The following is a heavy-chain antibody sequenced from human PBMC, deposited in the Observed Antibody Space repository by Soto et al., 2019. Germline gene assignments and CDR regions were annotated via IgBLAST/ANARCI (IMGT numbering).Heavy chain of an antibody. Sequence: QVQLVQSGAEVKKPGASVKVSCKASGYTFTSYALHWVRQAPGQRRECMGWINAGNGNRKYSQKFQGRVTISRDTSASTAEVELSGLRSEETDVYYCARDVWFVGPPGGVWMHWVQGTLVTVSS. J-gene: IGHJ1*01. V-gene: IGHV1-3*01. CDR2: INAGNGNR. D-gene: IGHD3-10*01. CDR3: ARDVWFVGPPGGVWMH. CDR1: GYTFTSYA.